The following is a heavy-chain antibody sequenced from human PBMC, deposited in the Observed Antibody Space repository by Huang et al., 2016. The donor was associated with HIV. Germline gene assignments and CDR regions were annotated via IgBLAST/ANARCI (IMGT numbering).Heavy chain of an antibody. CDR2: ISNTGDTI. V-gene: IGHV3-11*01. Sequence: QVQLVESGGGLVKPEGSLRLSCAASGFTFSDYYMAWIRQAPGKGVELISYISNTGDTIDYADSVRDRFTISRDNAKKSLSLQINSLRADDTAVYYCARGRYRLHPWGQGALVVVSS. J-gene: IGHJ5*02. CDR3: ARGRYRLHP. CDR1: GFTFSDYY. D-gene: IGHD2-15*01.